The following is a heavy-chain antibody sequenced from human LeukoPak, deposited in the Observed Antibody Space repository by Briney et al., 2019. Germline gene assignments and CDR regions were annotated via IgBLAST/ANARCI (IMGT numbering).Heavy chain of an antibody. V-gene: IGHV3-74*01. Sequence: PGGSLRLSCAASGFTFSSYWMHWVRQAPGKGLVWVSRINTDGSSTSYADSVKGRFTISRDNAKNTLYLQMNSLRAEDTAVYYCARDYTYCSGSRCYDRFDYWGQGIRVTVSS. CDR3: ARDYTYCSGSRCYDRFDY. CDR2: INTDGSST. J-gene: IGHJ4*02. CDR1: GFTFSSYW. D-gene: IGHD2-15*01.